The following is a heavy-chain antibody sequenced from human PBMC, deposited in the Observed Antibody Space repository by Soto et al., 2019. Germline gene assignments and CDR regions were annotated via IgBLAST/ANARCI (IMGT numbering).Heavy chain of an antibody. CDR2: ISYRGNT. CDR3: ATPPPYCGGDCYSLYFQH. Sequence: SETLSLTCTVSGVSLTTGGFYWSWVRQYPGKGLEWIAYISYRGNTYYNPSLKSRVSMSVDKSANQFSLNLKSVTAADTAVYYCATPPPYCGGDCYSLYFQHWGQGALVTVS. V-gene: IGHV4-31*03. D-gene: IGHD2-21*02. CDR1: GVSLTTGGFY. J-gene: IGHJ1*01.